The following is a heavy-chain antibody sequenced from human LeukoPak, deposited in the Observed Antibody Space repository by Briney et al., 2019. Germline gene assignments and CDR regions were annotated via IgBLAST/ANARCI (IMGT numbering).Heavy chain of an antibody. CDR3: AREKELNWFDP. V-gene: IGHV3-48*01. J-gene: IGHJ5*02. Sequence: GGSLRLSCAASGFTFSSYEMNWVRQAPGKGLEWVSYISSSSSTIYYADSVKGRFTISRDNAKNSLYLQMNSLRAEDTAVYYCAREKELNWFDPWGQGTLVTVSS. CDR2: ISSSSSTI. D-gene: IGHD1-26*01. CDR1: GFTFSSYE.